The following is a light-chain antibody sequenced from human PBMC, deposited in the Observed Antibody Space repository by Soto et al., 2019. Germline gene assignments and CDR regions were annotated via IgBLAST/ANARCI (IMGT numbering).Light chain of an antibody. V-gene: IGKV1-39*01. CDR2: AAS. J-gene: IGKJ1*01. CDR1: QSIGSY. CDR3: QQSYSTHRT. Sequence: DIQMTQSPSSLSASVGDRVTITCRASQSIGSYLTWYQQKLGKAPKFLIYAASSLQSGVPSRFSGSGYGTDFTLTISSLQPEYFATYYCQQSYSTHRTFGQGTKVDIK.